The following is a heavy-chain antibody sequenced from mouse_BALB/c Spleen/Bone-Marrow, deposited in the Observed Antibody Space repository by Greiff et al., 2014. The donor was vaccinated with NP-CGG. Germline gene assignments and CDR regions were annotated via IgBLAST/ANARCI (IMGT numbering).Heavy chain of an antibody. J-gene: IGHJ3*01. Sequence: VQLQQSGAVLVRPGASVKLSCKASGYTFTSYWMNWVKQRPEQGLVWIGRIDPYDSETHYNQKFKDKAILTVDKSSSTAYMQLSSLTSEDSAVYYCARGRDYDVFSYWGQGTLVTVSA. CDR3: ARGRDYDVFSY. V-gene: IGHV1-52*01. D-gene: IGHD2-4*01. CDR1: GYTFTSYW. CDR2: IDPYDSET.